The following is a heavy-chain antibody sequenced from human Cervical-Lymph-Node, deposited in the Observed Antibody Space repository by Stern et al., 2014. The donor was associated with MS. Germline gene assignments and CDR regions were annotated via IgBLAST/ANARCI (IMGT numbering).Heavy chain of an antibody. D-gene: IGHD3-16*01. Sequence: QVQLVQSGPEVRKPGASVRLSCRASGYIFSTFGISWVRQAPGQGLEWMGWISTSKGHTTYAQKVLDRVTMTADPSTGTAYMELRSLRGDDTAVYFCARDLMEGDSTEGILFDYWGQGALLIVSS. CDR3: ARDLMEGDSTEGILFDY. J-gene: IGHJ4*02. CDR2: ISTSKGHT. CDR1: GYIFSTFG. V-gene: IGHV1-18*01.